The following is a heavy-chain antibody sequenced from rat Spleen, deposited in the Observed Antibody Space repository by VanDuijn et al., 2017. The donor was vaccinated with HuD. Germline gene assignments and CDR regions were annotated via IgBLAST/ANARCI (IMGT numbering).Heavy chain of an antibody. V-gene: IGHV2-6*01. J-gene: IGHJ2*01. CDR2: ISSGGST. D-gene: IGHD1-10*01. CDR1: GFSLTSYT. CDR3: APTTTGYFDY. Sequence: QVQLKESGPGLVQPSQTLSLTCTVSGFSLTSYTVSWVRQPPGKGLEWIAAISSGGSTYYNSALKSRLSISRDTSKSQVFLKMNSLQTEDTAMYFCAPTTTGYFDYWGQGVMVTVSS.